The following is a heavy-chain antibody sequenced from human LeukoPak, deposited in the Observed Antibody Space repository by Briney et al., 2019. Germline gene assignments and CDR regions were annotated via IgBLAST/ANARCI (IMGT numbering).Heavy chain of an antibody. J-gene: IGHJ6*02. V-gene: IGHV1-8*01. CDR1: GYTFTSYD. Sequence: ASVKVSCKASGYTFTSYDIHWVRQATGQGLEWMGWMNPNSGNTGYAQKFQGRVTMTRNTSISTAYMELSSLRSEDTAVYYCARLYYYDSSGYPNPGDYYYGMDVWGQGTTVTVSS. D-gene: IGHD3-22*01. CDR2: MNPNSGNT. CDR3: ARLYYYDSSGYPNPGDYYYGMDV.